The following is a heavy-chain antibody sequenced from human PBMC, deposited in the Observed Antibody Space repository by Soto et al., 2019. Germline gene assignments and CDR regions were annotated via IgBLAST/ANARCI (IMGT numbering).Heavy chain of an antibody. CDR3: ARLRIATNNYKWFDP. J-gene: IGHJ5*02. CDR1: GAALNSGNYY. CDR2: IYVTGAV. D-gene: IGHD2-21*01. V-gene: IGHV4-31*03. Sequence: PSGTLSLPCSVSGAALNSGNYYWSWIRQVPGKGLEWIGHIYVTGAVDYNPSLRDRITISQDTSERQFSLNLRLVTAADTAVYYCARLRIATNNYKWFDPWGQGTLVTVSS.